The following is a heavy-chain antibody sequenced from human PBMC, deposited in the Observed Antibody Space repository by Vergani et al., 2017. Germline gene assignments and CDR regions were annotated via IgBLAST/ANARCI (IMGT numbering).Heavy chain of an antibody. J-gene: IGHJ4*02. CDR3: ANSGHVVPAAMLRY. CDR2: ISGSGGST. V-gene: IGHV3-23*01. CDR1: GFTFSNSA. D-gene: IGHD2-2*01. Sequence: EVHLLESGGGLVQSGGSLRLSCAASGFTFSNSAMSWVRQAPGKGLEWVSAISGSGGSTYYADSVKGRFTISRDNSKNTLYLQMNSLRAEDTAVYYCANSGHVVPAAMLRYWGQGTLVTVSS.